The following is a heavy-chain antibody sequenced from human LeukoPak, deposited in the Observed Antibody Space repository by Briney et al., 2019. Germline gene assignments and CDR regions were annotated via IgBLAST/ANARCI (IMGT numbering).Heavy chain of an antibody. CDR3: VRDLGGSDDY. J-gene: IGHJ4*02. V-gene: IGHV3-74*01. Sequence: GGSLRLSCVASGFTFSSTWMHWVRQAPGKGLVWVSRINPDGRTTRYANSVTGRFTISRDNAKNTADLQMSSLRAEDTAVYYCVRDLGGSDDYWGQGTLVTVSS. CDR2: INPDGRTT. CDR1: GFTFSSTW. D-gene: IGHD2-15*01.